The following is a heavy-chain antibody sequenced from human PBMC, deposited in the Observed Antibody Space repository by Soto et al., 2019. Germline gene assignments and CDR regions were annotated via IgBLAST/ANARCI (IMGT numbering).Heavy chain of an antibody. V-gene: IGHV4-34*01. D-gene: IGHD3-10*01. CDR2: INHSGST. Sequence: NPXETLSLTCAVDGWSFSGYYWSWIRQPPGKGLEWIGEINHSGSTNYNPSLKSRVTISVDTSKNQFSLKLSSVTAADTAVYYCARGGRGSGSYYFSYYYGMDVWGQGTTVTVSS. CDR1: GWSFSGYY. J-gene: IGHJ6*02. CDR3: ARGGRGSGSYYFSYYYGMDV.